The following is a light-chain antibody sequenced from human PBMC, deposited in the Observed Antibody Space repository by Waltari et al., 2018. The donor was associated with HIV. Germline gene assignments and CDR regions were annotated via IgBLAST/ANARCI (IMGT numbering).Light chain of an antibody. CDR1: QSVSSY. CDR2: DAS. CDR3: QHRSNWPLT. V-gene: IGKV3-11*01. J-gene: IGKJ3*01. Sequence: EIVLTQSPGTLSLSPGERATLSCRASQSVSSYLAWYQQKPGQAPRLLIYDASNRATGIPARFSVSGSGTDFTLTISSLEPEDFAVYYCQHRSNWPLTFGPGTKVDIK.